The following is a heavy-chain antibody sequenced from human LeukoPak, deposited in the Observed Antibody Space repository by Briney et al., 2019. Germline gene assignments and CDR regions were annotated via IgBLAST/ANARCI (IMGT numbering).Heavy chain of an antibody. CDR3: AREHYGLGGSPDY. D-gene: IGHD3-10*01. CDR2: ISGSGGST. Sequence: GGSLRLSCAASGFTFSSYAMTWVRQAPGRGLEWVSVISGSGGSTYYADSVKGRFTISRDNAKNSLYLQMNSLRAEDTAVYYCAREHYGLGGSPDYWGQGTLVTVSS. J-gene: IGHJ4*02. V-gene: IGHV3-23*01. CDR1: GFTFSSYA.